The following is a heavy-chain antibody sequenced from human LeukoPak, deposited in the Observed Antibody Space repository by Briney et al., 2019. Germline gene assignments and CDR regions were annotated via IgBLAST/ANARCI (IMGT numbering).Heavy chain of an antibody. D-gene: IGHD3-22*01. CDR2: IRYDGSNK. J-gene: IGHJ4*02. V-gene: IGHV3-30*02. CDR1: GFTFSSYG. CDR3: AKDQGYYYDSSGYFYFDY. Sequence: GGSLRLSCAASGFTFSSYGMHWVRQAPGKGLEWVAFIRYDGSNKYYADSVKGRFTISRDNSKNTLYLQMNSLRAEDTAVYYCAKDQGYYYDSSGYFYFDYWGQGTLVTVSS.